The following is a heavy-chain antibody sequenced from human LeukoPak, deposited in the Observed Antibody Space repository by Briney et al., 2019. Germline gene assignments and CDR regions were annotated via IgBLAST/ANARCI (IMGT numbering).Heavy chain of an antibody. Sequence: PGGSLRLSCAASGFTFSSYGMHWVRQAPGKGLEWVAFIRYDGSNKYYADSVKGRFTISRDNSKNTLYLQMNSLRAEDTAVYYCAKDPGLGPEHKQEEGSYFDYWGQGTLVTVSS. V-gene: IGHV3-30*02. D-gene: IGHD1-14*01. CDR1: GFTFSSYG. CDR3: AKDPGLGPEHKQEEGSYFDY. J-gene: IGHJ4*02. CDR2: IRYDGSNK.